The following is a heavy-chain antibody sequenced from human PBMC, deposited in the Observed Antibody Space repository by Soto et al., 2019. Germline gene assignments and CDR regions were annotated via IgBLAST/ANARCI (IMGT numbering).Heavy chain of an antibody. V-gene: IGHV4-59*01. D-gene: IGHD6-6*01. Sequence: SETLSLTCTVSGGSISSYYWSWTRQPPGKGLEWIGYIYYSGSTNYNPSLKSRVTISVDTSKNQFSLKLSSVTAADTAVYYCARDIARPGWFDPWGQGTLVTVSS. CDR1: GGSISSYY. J-gene: IGHJ5*02. CDR2: IYYSGST. CDR3: ARDIARPGWFDP.